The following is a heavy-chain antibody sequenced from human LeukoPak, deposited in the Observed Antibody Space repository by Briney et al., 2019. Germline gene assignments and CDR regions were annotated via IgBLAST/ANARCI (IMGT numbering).Heavy chain of an antibody. Sequence: SETLSLTCTVSGGSLSSYYWSWIRQPAGKGLEWIGRIYTSGSTNYNPSLKSRVTMSVDTSKNQFSLKLSSVTAADTAVYYCARSCDSSGYYLFDLWGRGTLVTVSS. D-gene: IGHD3-22*01. CDR3: ARSCDSSGYYLFDL. J-gene: IGHJ2*01. CDR2: IYTSGST. CDR1: GGSLSSYY. V-gene: IGHV4-4*07.